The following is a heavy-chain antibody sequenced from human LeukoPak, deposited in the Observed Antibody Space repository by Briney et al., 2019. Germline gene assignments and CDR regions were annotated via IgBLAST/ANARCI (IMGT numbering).Heavy chain of an antibody. D-gene: IGHD1-1*01. CDR1: GGSISSSSYY. V-gene: IGHV4-39*01. Sequence: PSETLSLTCTVSGGSISSSSYYWGWIRRPPGKGLEWIGSIYYSGSTYYNPSLKSRVTISVDTSKNQFSLKLSSVTAADTAVHYCASNNWAFDYWGQGTLVTVSS. J-gene: IGHJ4*02. CDR3: ASNNWAFDY. CDR2: IYYSGST.